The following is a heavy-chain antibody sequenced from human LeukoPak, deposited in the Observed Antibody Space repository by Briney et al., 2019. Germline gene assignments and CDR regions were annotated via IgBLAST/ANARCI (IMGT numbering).Heavy chain of an antibody. CDR3: ATSDHDSSGYYDY. V-gene: IGHV3-30*03. D-gene: IGHD3-22*01. CDR2: ISYDGSNK. J-gene: IGHJ4*02. CDR1: GFTFSSYG. Sequence: PGGSLRLSCAASGFTFSSYGMHWVRQAPGKGLEWVAVISYDGSNKYYADSVKGRFTISRDNSKNTLYLQMNSLRAEDTAVYYCATSDHDSSGYYDYWGQGTLVTVSS.